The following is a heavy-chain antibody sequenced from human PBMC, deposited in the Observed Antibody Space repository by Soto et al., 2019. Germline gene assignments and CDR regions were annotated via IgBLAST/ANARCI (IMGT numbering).Heavy chain of an antibody. CDR1: GFTFSSYA. D-gene: IGHD1-1*01. V-gene: IGHV3-23*01. CDR3: AKVTGTGHFDY. J-gene: IGHJ4*02. CDR2: ISGSGGIT. Sequence: GGSLRLSCAASGFTFSSYAMSWVRQAPGKGLQWVSFISGSGGITYYADSVKGRFTISRDNSKNTLYLQMNSLRAEDTAVYYCAKVTGTGHFDYWGQGALVTVSS.